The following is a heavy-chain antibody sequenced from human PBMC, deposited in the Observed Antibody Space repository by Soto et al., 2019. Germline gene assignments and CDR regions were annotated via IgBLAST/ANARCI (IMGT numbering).Heavy chain of an antibody. CDR2: IWYDGSYK. CDR1: GFTFSSYG. D-gene: IGHD3-22*01. CDR3: ARDYYKYYDSSGYYRSPAY. V-gene: IGHV3-33*01. Sequence: GSLRLSCAASGFTFSSYGMHWVRQAPGKGLEWVAVIWYDGSYKYYADSVRGRFTISRDNSKNTLYLQMNSLRAEDTAVYYCARDYYKYYDSSGYYRSPAYWGQGTLVTVSS. J-gene: IGHJ4*02.